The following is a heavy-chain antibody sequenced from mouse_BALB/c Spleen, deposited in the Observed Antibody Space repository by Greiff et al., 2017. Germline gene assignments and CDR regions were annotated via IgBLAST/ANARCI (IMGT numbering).Heavy chain of an antibody. J-gene: IGHJ4*01. CDR3: ARNYYGNYNAMDY. V-gene: IGHV1-7*01. CDR1: GYTFTSYW. CDR2: INPSTGYT. D-gene: IGHD2-1*01. Sequence: QVQLQQSGAELAKPGASVKMSCKASGYTFTSYWMHWVKQRPGQGLEWIGYINPSTGYTEYNQKFKDKATLTADKSSSTAYMQLSSLTSEDSAVYYCARNYYGNYNAMDYWGQGTSVTVSS.